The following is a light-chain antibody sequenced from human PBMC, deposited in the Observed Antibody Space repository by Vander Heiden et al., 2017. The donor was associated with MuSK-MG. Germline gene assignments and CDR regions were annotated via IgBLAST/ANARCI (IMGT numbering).Light chain of an antibody. J-gene: IGLJ3*02. CDR3: NSFTSRVWV. Sequence: QSARTQPASVFGSPGQAIIIFCTGSSHDIPNHNYVAWYQQHTGKAPTPLTYVGIMRASGVSSCFSGSKSDNAASRTISGLQARDAAYYYCNSFTSRVWVFGAGTKRTVL. CDR2: VGI. CDR1: SHDIPNHNY. V-gene: IGLV2-14*03.